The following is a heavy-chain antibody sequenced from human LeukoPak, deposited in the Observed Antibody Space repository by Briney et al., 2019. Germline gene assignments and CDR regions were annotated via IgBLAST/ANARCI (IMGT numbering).Heavy chain of an antibody. CDR3: ARDYWFGELSFDY. CDR1: GFTFSSYW. V-gene: IGHV3-7*01. Sequence: GGSLRLSCAASGFTFSSYWMSWVRQAPGKGLEWVANIKQDGSEKYYVDSVKGRFTISRDNAKNSLYLQMNSLRAEDTAVYYCARDYWFGELSFDYWSQGTLVTVSS. J-gene: IGHJ4*02. D-gene: IGHD3-10*01. CDR2: IKQDGSEK.